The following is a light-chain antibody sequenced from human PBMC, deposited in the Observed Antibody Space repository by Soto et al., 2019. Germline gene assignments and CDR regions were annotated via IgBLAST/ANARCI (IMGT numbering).Light chain of an antibody. CDR2: DAS. V-gene: IGKV3-20*01. CDR1: QTVINNY. J-gene: IGKJ1*01. CDR3: QQYGSSPPWT. Sequence: EIVLTQSPGTLSLSPGERATLSCSASQTVINNYLAWYQQKPGQAPRLLIYDASSRATGIPDRFSGGGSGTDFTLTISRLEPEDFAVYYCQQYGSSPPWTFGQGTKVDNK.